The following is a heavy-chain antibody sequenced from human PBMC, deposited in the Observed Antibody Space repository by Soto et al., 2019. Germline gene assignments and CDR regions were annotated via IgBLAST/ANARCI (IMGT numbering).Heavy chain of an antibody. CDR1: GFTFSTYW. Sequence: GGSLRLSCAASGFTFSTYWMSWVRQAPGKGLEWVSYISSSGYTVYYADSVKGRFTISRDNTRNSLYLQMNSLRDEDTALYYCVRYCSTTLCNGVATRTFDYWGQGTLVTVSS. D-gene: IGHD2-2*01. CDR3: VRYCSTTLCNGVATRTFDY. V-gene: IGHV3-48*03. CDR2: ISSSGYTV. J-gene: IGHJ4*02.